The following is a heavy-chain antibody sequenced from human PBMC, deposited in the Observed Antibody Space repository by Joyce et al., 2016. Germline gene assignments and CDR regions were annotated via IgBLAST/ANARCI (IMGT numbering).Heavy chain of an antibody. V-gene: IGHV4-34*01. CDR2: INHSGST. Sequence: QWGAGLLKPSETLSLTCAVYGGSFSGYYWSWIRQPPGKGLEWIGEINHSGSTNYNPSLKSRVTISVDTSKNQFSLKLSSVTAADTAVYYCARGPRSNWGLVWFDPWGQGTLVTVSS. J-gene: IGHJ5*02. CDR3: ARGPRSNWGLVWFDP. CDR1: GGSFSGYY. D-gene: IGHD7-27*01.